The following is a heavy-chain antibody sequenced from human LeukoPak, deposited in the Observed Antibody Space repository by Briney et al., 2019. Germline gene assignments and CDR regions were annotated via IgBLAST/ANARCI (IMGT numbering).Heavy chain of an antibody. CDR1: GFIFSDYA. CDR3: AEFNGWELAEYYLDY. D-gene: IGHD1-26*01. J-gene: IGHJ4*01. CDR2: MSKSGDYT. V-gene: IGHV3-23*01. Sequence: GESLRLSCAASGFIFSDYAMSWVRQAPGKGLEWLSGMSKSGDYTHDTESVKGRFTISRDNSKNTLYLQMSGLRAEDTAIYYCAEFNGWELAEYYLDYWGHGTLVTVSS.